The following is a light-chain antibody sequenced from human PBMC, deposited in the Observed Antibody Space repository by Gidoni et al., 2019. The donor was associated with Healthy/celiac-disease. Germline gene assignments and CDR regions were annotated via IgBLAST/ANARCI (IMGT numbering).Light chain of an antibody. CDR3: QPYGSSPLT. Sequence: EIVLTQSPGTLSLSPGERATRSCRVSQSVSSSYLAWYQQKPGQAPRLLLFGASSRATGIPDRFSGSGSGTYFPLTISRLEPEDFAVYYCQPYGSSPLTFGGGTKVEIK. CDR2: GAS. V-gene: IGKV3-20*01. J-gene: IGKJ4*01. CDR1: QSVSSSY.